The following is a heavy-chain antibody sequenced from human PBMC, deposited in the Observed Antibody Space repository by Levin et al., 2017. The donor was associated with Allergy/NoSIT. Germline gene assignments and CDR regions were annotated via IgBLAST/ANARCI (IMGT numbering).Heavy chain of an antibody. Sequence: GESLKISCKGSGYSFPAYWISWVRQMPGKGLEWMGIIYPGNSDTRYSPSFQGQVTISADKSISTAYLQWNSLKASDTAVYYCAMGFSYVLLFDLWGHGTLVTVSS. CDR1: GYSFPAYW. CDR2: IYPGNSDT. V-gene: IGHV5-51*01. J-gene: IGHJ2*01. D-gene: IGHD5-18*01. CDR3: AMGFSYVLLFDL.